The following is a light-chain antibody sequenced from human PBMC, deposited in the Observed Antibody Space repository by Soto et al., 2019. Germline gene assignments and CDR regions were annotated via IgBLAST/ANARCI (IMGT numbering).Light chain of an antibody. CDR3: QQYGSSPPYT. Sequence: EIVLTKSPGTLSFSPGERATLSCRASQSVSSSYLAWYQQKPGQAPRLLIYGASSRATGIPDRFSGSASGTDFTLTISRLEPEDFAVYYCQQYGSSPPYTFGQGTKLEIK. CDR1: QSVSSSY. J-gene: IGKJ2*01. CDR2: GAS. V-gene: IGKV3-20*01.